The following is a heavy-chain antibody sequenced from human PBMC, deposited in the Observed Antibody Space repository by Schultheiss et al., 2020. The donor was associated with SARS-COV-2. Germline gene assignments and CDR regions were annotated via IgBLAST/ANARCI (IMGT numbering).Heavy chain of an antibody. Sequence: GESLKISCAASGFTFSSYSMNWVRQAPGKGLEWVAVISYDGSNKYYADSVKGRFTISRDNSKNTLYLQMNSLRAEDTAVYYCARDSPTVTTYYYYGMDVWGQGTTVTVSS. D-gene: IGHD4-11*01. J-gene: IGHJ6*02. CDR1: GFTFSSYS. CDR2: ISYDGSNK. V-gene: IGHV3-30*03. CDR3: ARDSPTVTTYYYYGMDV.